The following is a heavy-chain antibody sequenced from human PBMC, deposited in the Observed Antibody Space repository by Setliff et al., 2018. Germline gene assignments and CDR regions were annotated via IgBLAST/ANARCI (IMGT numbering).Heavy chain of an antibody. Sequence: SETLSLTCTVSGGSISSGSYYWSWIRQPAGKGLEWIGHIYSSGSTNYNPSFKSRVTISVDRSKNQFSLKLSPVIAADTAVYYCARDLYSSSSGGFHYYYYYMDVWGKGTTVTVSS. CDR1: GGSISSGSYY. J-gene: IGHJ6*03. V-gene: IGHV4-61*09. D-gene: IGHD6-6*01. CDR2: IYSSGST. CDR3: ARDLYSSSSGGFHYYYYYMDV.